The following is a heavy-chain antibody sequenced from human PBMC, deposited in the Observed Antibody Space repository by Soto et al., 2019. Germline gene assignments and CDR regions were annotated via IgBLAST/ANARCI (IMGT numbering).Heavy chain of an antibody. CDR3: ARDGPQRCVDY. CDR2: ISYDRSNK. V-gene: IGHV3-30-3*01. Sequence: QPGGSLRLSCAASGFTFSSYAMHWVRQAPGKGLEWVAVISYDRSNKYYADSVKGRFTISRDNSKNTLYLQMNSLRAEDTAVYYCARDGPQRCVDYWGQGTLVTVSS. CDR1: GFTFSSYA. J-gene: IGHJ4*02.